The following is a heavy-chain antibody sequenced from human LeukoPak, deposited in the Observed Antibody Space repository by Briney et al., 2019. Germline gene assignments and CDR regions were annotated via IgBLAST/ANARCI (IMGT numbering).Heavy chain of an antibody. Sequence: GGSLRLSCVASGFIFSSYAMSWVRQAPGKGLEWVSAISGSGGSTYYADSVKGRFTISRDNSKNTLYLQMNSLRAEDTAVYYCARRAPMVRGYEATDYWGQGTLVTVSS. CDR1: GFIFSSYA. J-gene: IGHJ4*02. CDR2: ISGSGGST. CDR3: ARRAPMVRGYEATDY. V-gene: IGHV3-23*01. D-gene: IGHD3-10*01.